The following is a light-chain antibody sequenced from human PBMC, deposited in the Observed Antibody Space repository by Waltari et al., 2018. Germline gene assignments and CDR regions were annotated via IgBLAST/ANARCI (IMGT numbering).Light chain of an antibody. Sequence: DIQMTQTPSSLSSSVGDRVTIPCRASLTIMSYLNWYQQRPGQAPKLLIYAASYLQSGVPSRFSGSVSGADFTLTIDSLQPEDFATYYCHQTYSATNTFGQGTRLDIK. CDR1: LTIMSY. CDR2: AAS. J-gene: IGKJ2*01. V-gene: IGKV1-39*01. CDR3: HQTYSATNT.